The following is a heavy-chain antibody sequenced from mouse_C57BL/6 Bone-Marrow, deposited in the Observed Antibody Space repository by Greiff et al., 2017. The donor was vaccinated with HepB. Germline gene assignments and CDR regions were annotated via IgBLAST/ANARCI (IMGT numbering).Heavy chain of an antibody. J-gene: IGHJ4*01. Sequence: EVKLMESGGGLVQPGGSLSLSCAASGFTFTDYYMSWVRQPPGKALEWLGFIRNKANGYTTEYSASVKGRFTISRDNSQSILYLQMNALRAEDSATYYCAREYYGSRGAMDYWGQGTSVTVSS. CDR1: GFTFTDYY. V-gene: IGHV7-3*01. D-gene: IGHD1-1*01. CDR3: AREYYGSRGAMDY. CDR2: IRNKANGYTT.